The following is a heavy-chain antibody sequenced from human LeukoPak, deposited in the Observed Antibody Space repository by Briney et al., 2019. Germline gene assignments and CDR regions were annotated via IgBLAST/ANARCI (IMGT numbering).Heavy chain of an antibody. J-gene: IGHJ4*02. Sequence: SETLSLTCSVSGGSITSYYWSWIRQPPGKGLEWIGHVSDGGRTNYSPSLRSRVSISVDTSKDQFSLKLNSVTAADTAVYFCARASTTFDDWGQGTLVTVSS. CDR3: ARASTTFDD. V-gene: IGHV4-59*01. CDR2: VSDGGRT. CDR1: GGSITSYY. D-gene: IGHD1-14*01.